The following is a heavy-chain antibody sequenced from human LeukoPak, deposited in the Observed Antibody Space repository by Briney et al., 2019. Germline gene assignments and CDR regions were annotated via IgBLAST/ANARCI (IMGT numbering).Heavy chain of an antibody. V-gene: IGHV3-23*01. CDR1: GFTFNSYA. D-gene: IGHD6-19*01. CDR3: AKTTIGYSSGRFPGWPVDY. CDR2: IVGSGGST. Sequence: GGSLRLSCAASGFTFNSYAMYWVRQAPGKGLEWVSGIVGSGGSTYYAESVRGRFTISRDNSKNTVYMQMNSLRDEDTAVYYCAKTTIGYSSGRFPGWPVDYWGQGTLVTVSS. J-gene: IGHJ4*02.